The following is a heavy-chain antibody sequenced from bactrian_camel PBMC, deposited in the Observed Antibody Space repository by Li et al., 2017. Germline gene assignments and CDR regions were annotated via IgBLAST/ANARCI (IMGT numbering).Heavy chain of an antibody. CDR2: ISSGGGST. CDR3: AGLGWGPFSAMYPS. V-gene: IGHV3S31*01. D-gene: IGHD5*01. J-gene: IGHJ6*01. Sequence: VQLVESGGGLVQPGGSLRLSCAASGFTFSSYAMSWVRQAPGKGLEWVSAISSGGGSTYYADSVKGRFTISRDNANNILYLHMNNLRPEDTAMYYCAGLGWGPFSAMYPSWGQGTQVTVS. CDR1: GFTFSSYA.